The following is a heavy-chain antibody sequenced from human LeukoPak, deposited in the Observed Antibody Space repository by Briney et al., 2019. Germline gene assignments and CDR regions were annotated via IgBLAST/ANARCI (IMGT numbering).Heavy chain of an antibody. V-gene: IGHV4-59*08. CDR3: ARIYAGGSFFDY. CDR2: INYSGDT. D-gene: IGHD3-10*01. J-gene: IGHJ4*02. CDR1: GSSINNYY. Sequence: SETLSLTCTVSGSSINNYYWSWIRQPPGKGLEWIGYINYSGDTNSNPSLESRVTISVDTSRKQFSLRLNSVTAADTAVYFCARIYAGGSFFDYWGQGTLVAVSS.